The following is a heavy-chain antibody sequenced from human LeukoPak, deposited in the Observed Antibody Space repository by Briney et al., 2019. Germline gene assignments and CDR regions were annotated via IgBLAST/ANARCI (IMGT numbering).Heavy chain of an antibody. J-gene: IGHJ4*02. D-gene: IGHD2-15*01. CDR2: IIPIFGTA. CDR3: ARAPACSGGSCYIDY. CDR1: GGTFSSYA. Sequence: EASVKVSCKASGGTFSSYAISWVRQAPGQGLEWMGGIIPIFGTANYAQKFQGRVTITADESTNTAYMELSSLRSEDTAVYYCARAPACSGGSCYIDYWGQGTLVTVSS. V-gene: IGHV1-69*01.